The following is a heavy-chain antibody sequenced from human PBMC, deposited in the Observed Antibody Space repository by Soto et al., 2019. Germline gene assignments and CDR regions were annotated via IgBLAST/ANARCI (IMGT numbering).Heavy chain of an antibody. CDR3: AKAALGATTGSWFGP. CDR1: GFTFSSYA. V-gene: IGHV3-23*04. CDR2: ISGSGGST. Sequence: EVQLVESGGGLVQPGGSLRLSCAASGFTFSSYAMSWVRQAPGKGLEWVSVISGSGGSTYYADSVKGRFTISRDTSKKTLYPYMNGLRADDTAVYYCAKAALGATTGSWFGPWGQGTLVTVSS. J-gene: IGHJ5*02. D-gene: IGHD1-26*01.